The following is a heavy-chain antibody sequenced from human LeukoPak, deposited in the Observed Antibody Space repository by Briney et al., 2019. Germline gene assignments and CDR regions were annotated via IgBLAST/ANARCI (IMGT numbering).Heavy chain of an antibody. CDR2: INQDASEK. J-gene: IGHJ6*02. D-gene: IGHD6-13*01. V-gene: IGHV3-7*03. CDR3: ARDRLAAALGAMDV. CDR1: GFTFSGYW. Sequence: GGSLRLSCAASGFTFSGYWVTWVRQAPGKGLEWVANINQDASEKYYVESVKGRFTISRDNAKNSLYLQMNSLRAEDTAVYYCARDRLAAALGAMDVWGQGTTVTVSS.